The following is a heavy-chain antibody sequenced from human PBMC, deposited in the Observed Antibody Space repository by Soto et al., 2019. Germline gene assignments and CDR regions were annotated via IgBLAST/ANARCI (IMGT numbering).Heavy chain of an antibody. D-gene: IGHD3-10*01. Sequence: PGESLKISCKGSGYSFTSDWIGWVRQMPGKGLEWMGIIYPGDSDTRYSPSFQGQVTISPDTSVTTAYLKWSSLKASGTAIYYCARHKSGGGSYPFDFWGQGTLVTVSS. J-gene: IGHJ4*02. CDR3: ARHKSGGGSYPFDF. CDR1: GYSFTSDW. CDR2: IYPGDSDT. V-gene: IGHV5-51*01.